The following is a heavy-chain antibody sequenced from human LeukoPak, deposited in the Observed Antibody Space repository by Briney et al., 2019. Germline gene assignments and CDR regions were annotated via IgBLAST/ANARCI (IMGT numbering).Heavy chain of an antibody. CDR1: GDSVSSNSAT. Sequence: SQTLSLTCAISGDSVSSNSATWIWIRQSPSRGLEWLGRTYYRSKWYNDYAVSVKSRITINPDTSKNQFSLQLNSVTPEDTAVYYCARGGITGTTGWFDPWGQGTLVTVSS. CDR3: ARGGITGTTGWFDP. V-gene: IGHV6-1*01. CDR2: TYYRSKWYN. D-gene: IGHD1-7*01. J-gene: IGHJ5*02.